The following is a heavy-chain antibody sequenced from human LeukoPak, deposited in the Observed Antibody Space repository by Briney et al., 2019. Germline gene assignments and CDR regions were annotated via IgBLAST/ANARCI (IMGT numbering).Heavy chain of an antibody. V-gene: IGHV4-59*01. CDR1: GGSIKNYY. Sequence: SETLSLTCSVSGGSIKNYYWSWIRQPPGKGLERFGNIYFGGTTDYNSSLKSRLTISVDTFKNQLSLNLQSVTAADTATYYCARHRSDTGGKKGVNWFDPWGQGTLVTVSS. D-gene: IGHD4-23*01. J-gene: IGHJ5*02. CDR3: ARHRSDTGGKKGVNWFDP. CDR2: IYFGGTT.